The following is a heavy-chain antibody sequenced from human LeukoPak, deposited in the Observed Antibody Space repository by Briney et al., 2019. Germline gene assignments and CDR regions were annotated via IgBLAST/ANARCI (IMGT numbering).Heavy chain of an antibody. CDR2: INHSGST. CDR1: GGXXXXXX. Sequence: SSETLSLTCAVXGGXXXXXXWSWIRQXPXXXXXXIGEINHSGSTNYNPSLKSRVTISVDTSKNQFSLKLSSVTAADTAVYYCARGIRLTGSPTDYWGQGTLVTVSS. D-gene: IGHD3-9*01. J-gene: IGHJ4*02. CDR3: ARGIRLTGSPTDY. V-gene: IGHV4-34*01.